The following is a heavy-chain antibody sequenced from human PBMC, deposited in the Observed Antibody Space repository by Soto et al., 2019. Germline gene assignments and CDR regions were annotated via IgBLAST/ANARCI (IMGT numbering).Heavy chain of an antibody. CDR3: ARDYQEYSSPSNWFDP. J-gene: IGHJ5*02. CDR2: IYYSGST. D-gene: IGHD6-6*01. V-gene: IGHV4-30-4*01. CDR1: GGSISSGDYY. Sequence: SETLSLTCTVSGGSISSGDYYWSWIRQPPGKGLEWIGYIYYSGSTFYNPSLKNRVTISLDTSKIQFSLKLSSVTAADTAVYYCARDYQEYSSPSNWFDPWGQGTLVTVSS.